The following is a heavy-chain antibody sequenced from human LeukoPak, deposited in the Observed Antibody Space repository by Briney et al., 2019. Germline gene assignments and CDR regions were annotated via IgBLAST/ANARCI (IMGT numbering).Heavy chain of an antibody. CDR2: IKSKTDGGTT. CDR1: GFTFSNAW. D-gene: IGHD3-9*01. J-gene: IGHJ4*02. V-gene: IGHV3-15*01. Sequence: TGGSLRLSCAASGFTFSNAWMSWVRQAPGKGLEWVGRIKSKTDGGTTDYAAPVKGRFTISRDDSKNTLYLQMNSLKTEDTAVYYCTTDWGYYDILTGSSGYWGQGTLVTVSS. CDR3: TTDWGYYDILTGSSGY.